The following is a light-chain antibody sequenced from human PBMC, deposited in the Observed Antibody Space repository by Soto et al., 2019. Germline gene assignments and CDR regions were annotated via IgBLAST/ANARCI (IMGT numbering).Light chain of an antibody. V-gene: IGLV1-44*01. CDR1: SSNIGSNA. CDR2: SNN. CDR3: QSYDISLHNYV. J-gene: IGLJ1*01. Sequence: QSVLTQPPSASGTPGQRVTISCSGSSSNIGSNAVSWYQQLPGTAPKVLIYSNNQRPSGVPDRFSGSKSGTSASLAISGLQSEDDADYYCQSYDISLHNYVFGTGTKVTVL.